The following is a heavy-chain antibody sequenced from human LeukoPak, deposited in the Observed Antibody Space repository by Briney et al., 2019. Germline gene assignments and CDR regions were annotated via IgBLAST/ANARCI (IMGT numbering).Heavy chain of an antibody. J-gene: IGHJ4*02. V-gene: IGHV3-33*01. Sequence: GGSRRLSCVASGFTLTSNGMRWVSPAPDEGRGWVGAILSDVGNKNYADSVKRRFTISRDNYKNTLYLQMNSLRAEDTAVYYCARDWGLIYYYGSGSYYNEHYFDYWGQGTLVTVSS. CDR1: GFTLTSNG. CDR3: ARDWGLIYYYGSGSYYNEHYFDY. CDR2: ILSDVGNK. D-gene: IGHD3-10*01.